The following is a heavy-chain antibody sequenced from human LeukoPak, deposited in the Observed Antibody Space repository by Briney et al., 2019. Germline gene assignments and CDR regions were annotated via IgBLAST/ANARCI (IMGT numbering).Heavy chain of an antibody. CDR1: EFNFAVVW. J-gene: IGHJ5*02. Sequence: GGSLRLSCAASEFNFAVVWMTWVRQAPGTGLEWVATIKGDGSEKYYVDSVKGRFTISRDNAKNSLYLQMNSLKGEDTAVYYCAGDRGWTFYLWGQGTLGSVSS. CDR3: AGDRGWTFYL. D-gene: IGHD3-10*01. CDR2: IKGDGSEK. V-gene: IGHV3-7*01.